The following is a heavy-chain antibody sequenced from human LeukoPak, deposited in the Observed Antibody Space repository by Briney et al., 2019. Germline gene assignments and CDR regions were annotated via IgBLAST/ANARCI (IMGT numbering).Heavy chain of an antibody. CDR1: GGSISSGGYY. D-gene: IGHD5-12*01. V-gene: IGHV4-31*01. J-gene: IGHJ3*02. Sequence: SETLSLTCTVSGGSISSGGYYWSWIRQLPGKGLEWIGYIYYSGSAYYNPSLKSPVTISVGTSKNQFSLKLSSVTAADTAVYYCARERRRVEMATRNAFDIWGQGTMVTVSS. CDR3: ARERRRVEMATRNAFDI. CDR2: IYYSGSA.